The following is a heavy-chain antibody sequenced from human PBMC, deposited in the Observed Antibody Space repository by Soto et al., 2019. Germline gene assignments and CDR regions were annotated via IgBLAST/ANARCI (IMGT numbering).Heavy chain of an antibody. J-gene: IGHJ6*02. CDR1: GGSISSYY. Sequence: QVQLQESGPGLVKPSETLSLTCTVSGGSISSYYWSWIRQPPGKGLEWIGYIYYSGSTNYNPSLTSRVTISVDTSKNQFSLKLSSVTAAGTAVYYCARGILTGSYYGMDVWGQGTTVTVSS. CDR3: ARGILTGSYYGMDV. V-gene: IGHV4-59*01. D-gene: IGHD3-9*01. CDR2: IYYSGST.